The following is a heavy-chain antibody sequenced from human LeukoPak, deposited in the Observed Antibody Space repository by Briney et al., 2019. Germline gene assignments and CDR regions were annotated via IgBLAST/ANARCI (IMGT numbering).Heavy chain of an antibody. J-gene: IGHJ6*02. Sequence: GRSLRLSCAASGFTFSSYGMHWVRQAPGKGLEWVAVISYDGSNKYYADSVKGRFTISRDNSKNTLYLQMNSLRAEDTAVYYCAKDSAILVALGYYYYGMDVWGQGTTVTVSS. CDR3: AKDSAILVALGYYYYGMDV. V-gene: IGHV3-30*18. CDR1: GFTFSSYG. D-gene: IGHD3-3*01. CDR2: ISYDGSNK.